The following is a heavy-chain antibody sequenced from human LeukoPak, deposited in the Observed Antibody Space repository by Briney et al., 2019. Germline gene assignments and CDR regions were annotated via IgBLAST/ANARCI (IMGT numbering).Heavy chain of an antibody. CDR2: INHSGST. CDR3: ARVSSGWYPYYFDY. V-gene: IGHV4-34*01. CDR1: GGSFSGYY. Sequence: SETLSLTCAVYGGSFSGYYWSWIRQPPGKGLEWIGEINHSGSTNYNPSLKSRVTIPVDTSKNQFSLKLSSVTAADTAVYYCARVSSGWYPYYFDYWGQGTLVTVSS. D-gene: IGHD6-19*01. J-gene: IGHJ4*02.